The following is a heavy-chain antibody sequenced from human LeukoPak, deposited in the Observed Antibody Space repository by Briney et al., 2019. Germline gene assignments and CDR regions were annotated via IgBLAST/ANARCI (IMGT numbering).Heavy chain of an antibody. Sequence: PGGSLRLSCAASGFTFSSYAMSWVRQAPGKGLEWVSVIYSGGKTFYADSVKGRFTISRHNSNNTLYLQMNSLRAEDTAVYYCATLGSIVWGRKGTASSLWGQGTLVTVSS. CDR1: GFTFSSYA. J-gene: IGHJ4*02. D-gene: IGHD2-21*02. CDR3: ATLGSIVWGRKGTASSL. CDR2: IYSGGKT. V-gene: IGHV3-53*04.